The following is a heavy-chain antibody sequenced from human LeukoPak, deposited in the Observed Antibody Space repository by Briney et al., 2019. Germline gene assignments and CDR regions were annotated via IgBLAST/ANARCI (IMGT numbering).Heavy chain of an antibody. D-gene: IGHD3-10*01. CDR2: ISYDESNK. Sequence: GGSLRLSCAAPGFAFSSYAMYWVRQAPGKGLEWVAVISYDESNKYYADSLEGRFTISRDNSKNTLYLQMNRLRAEDTAVYYCAREFRLDHYGSRSVGEFDPWGQGTLVTVSS. J-gene: IGHJ5*02. V-gene: IGHV3-30-3*01. CDR3: AREFRLDHYGSRSVGEFDP. CDR1: GFAFSSYA.